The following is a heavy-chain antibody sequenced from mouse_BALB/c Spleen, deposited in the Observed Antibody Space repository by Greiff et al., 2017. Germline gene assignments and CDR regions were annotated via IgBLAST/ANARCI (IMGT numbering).Heavy chain of an antibody. CDR1: GFTFSNYW. J-gene: IGHJ3*01. Sequence: EVKLMESGGGLVQPGGSMKLSCVASGFTFSNYWMNWVRQSPEKGLEWVAEIRLKSNNYATHYAESVKGRFTISRDDSKSSVYLQMNNLRAEDTGIYYCTRCGTRGTWFAYWGQGTLVTVSA. CDR2: IRLKSNNYAT. CDR3: TRCGTRGTWFAY. V-gene: IGHV6-6*02. D-gene: IGHD4-1*01.